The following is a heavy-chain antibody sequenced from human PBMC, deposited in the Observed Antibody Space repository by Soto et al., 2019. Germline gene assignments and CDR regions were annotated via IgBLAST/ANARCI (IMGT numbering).Heavy chain of an antibody. V-gene: IGHV4-61*01. Sequence: QVQLQESGPGLVKPSETLSLTCTVSGGSVSSGSYYWSWIRQPPGKGLEWIGYIYYSGSTNYNPSPQTPVTILVDTSKDQFSLKLSPVTAADPAVYYCARALCTRKNPYGFWKGYDYYYGMDVWGQGTTVTVS. CDR2: IYYSGST. CDR1: GGSVSSGSYY. CDR3: ARALCTRKNPYGFWKGYDYYYGMDV. J-gene: IGHJ6*02. D-gene: IGHD3-3*01.